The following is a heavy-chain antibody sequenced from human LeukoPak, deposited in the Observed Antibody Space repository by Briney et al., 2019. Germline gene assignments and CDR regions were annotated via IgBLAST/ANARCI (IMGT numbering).Heavy chain of an antibody. CDR2: ISSSGSTI. J-gene: IGHJ4*02. CDR3: AGGPRRYDILTGYYPSFDY. CDR1: GFTFSSYE. Sequence: GGSLRLSCAASGFTFSSYEMNWVRQAPGKGLEWVSYISSSGSTIYYVDSVKGRFTISRDNAKNSLYLQMNSLRAEDTAVYYCAGGPRRYDILTGYYPSFDYWGQGTLVTVSS. D-gene: IGHD3-9*01. V-gene: IGHV3-48*03.